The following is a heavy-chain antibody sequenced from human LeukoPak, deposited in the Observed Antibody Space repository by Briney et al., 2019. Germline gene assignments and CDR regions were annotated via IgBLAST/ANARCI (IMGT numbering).Heavy chain of an antibody. J-gene: IGHJ4*02. CDR2: ILRVGRT. D-gene: IGHD3-9*01. CDR3: GKTDIYFNPIDY. V-gene: IGHV4-4*02. Sequence: SETLSLTCALSGVSLRSVVWWTGFRRPPGKGLEWFGEILRVGRTRYNPSLQTRVTMSIDYSKNQISLDVTAVTAADTAIYYCGKTDIYFNPIDYWGPGSLVTVSS. CDR1: GVSLRSVVW.